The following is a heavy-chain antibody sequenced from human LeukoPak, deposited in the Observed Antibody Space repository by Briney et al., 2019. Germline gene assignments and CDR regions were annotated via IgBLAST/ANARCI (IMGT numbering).Heavy chain of an antibody. CDR1: GGTFSSYA. Sequence: SVKVSCKASGGTFSSYAISWVRQAPRQGLGWMGRIIPILGIANYAQEFQGRVTIIADKSTSTAYRELSSLRSEYTAVYYCARGDILTGYYYDYWGQGTLVTVSS. CDR3: ARGDILTGYYYDY. CDR2: IIPILGIA. J-gene: IGHJ4*02. D-gene: IGHD3-9*01. V-gene: IGHV1-69*04.